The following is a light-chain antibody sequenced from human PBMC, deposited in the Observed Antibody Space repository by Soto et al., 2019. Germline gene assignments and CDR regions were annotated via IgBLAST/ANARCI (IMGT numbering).Light chain of an antibody. CDR1: SSDVGAYNF. J-gene: IGLJ1*01. CDR2: EVN. Sequence: QSALTQPASVSGSHGQSITISCTGTSSDVGAYNFVSWYQQYPGKAPKVMIYEVNNRPSGVSNRFSGSKSGNTASLTISGLQAEDEADYYCSSFTRSSTYVFGSGTQLTVL. V-gene: IGLV2-14*01. CDR3: SSFTRSSTYV.